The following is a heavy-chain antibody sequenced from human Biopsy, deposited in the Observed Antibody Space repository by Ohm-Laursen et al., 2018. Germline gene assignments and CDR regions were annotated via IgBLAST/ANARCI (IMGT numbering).Heavy chain of an antibody. CDR1: GGSFSGYY. Sequence: SQTLSLTCAVYGGSFSGYYWSWIRQPPGKGLEWIGEINHSGSTNYNPSLKSRVTISVDTSKNQFSLKLSSVTAADTAVYYCARGRLRAVARFDYWGQGSQVIVSS. V-gene: IGHV4-34*01. CDR2: INHSGST. J-gene: IGHJ4*02. D-gene: IGHD6-19*01. CDR3: ARGRLRAVARFDY.